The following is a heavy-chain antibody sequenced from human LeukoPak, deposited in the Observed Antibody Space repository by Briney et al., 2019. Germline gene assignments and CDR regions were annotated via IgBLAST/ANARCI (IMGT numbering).Heavy chain of an antibody. CDR3: ARVVTGDYGGSDAFDI. V-gene: IGHV1-2*02. D-gene: IGHD4-17*01. J-gene: IGHJ3*02. Sequence: ASVKVSCKASGYTFTGYYMHWVRQAPGQGLEWMGWINPNSGGTNYAQKFQGRVTMTRDTSISTAYMELSRLRSDDTAVYYCARVVTGDYGGSDAFDIWGLGTMVTVSS. CDR2: INPNSGGT. CDR1: GYTFTGYY.